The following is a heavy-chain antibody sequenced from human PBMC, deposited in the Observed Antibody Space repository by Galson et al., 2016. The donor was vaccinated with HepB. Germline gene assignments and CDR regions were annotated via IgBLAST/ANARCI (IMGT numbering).Heavy chain of an antibody. CDR2: IYHSGGT. J-gene: IGHJ6*02. CDR3: ARGIPIFGVDNYAMDV. Sequence: TLSLTCAVSGGSMTSGDYSWNWIRQPPGKGLEWIGFIYHSGGTFYSPSLQGRVTISIDTSKNHFPLQLTSVTAADTAVYYCARGIPIFGVDNYAMDVWGLGTTVAVSS. D-gene: IGHD3-3*01. V-gene: IGHV4-30-2*01. CDR1: GGSMTSGDYS.